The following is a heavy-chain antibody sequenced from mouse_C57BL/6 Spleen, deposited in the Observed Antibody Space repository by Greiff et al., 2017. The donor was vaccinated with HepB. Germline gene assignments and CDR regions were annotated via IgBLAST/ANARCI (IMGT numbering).Heavy chain of an antibody. CDR1: GYSITSGYY. D-gene: IGHD2-4*01. J-gene: IGHJ2*01. CDR3: AREGYDYDGEDFDY. V-gene: IGHV3-6*01. CDR2: ISYDGSN. Sequence: EVKLQESGPGLVKPSQSLSLTCSVTGYSITSGYYWNWIRQFPGNKLEWMGYISYDGSNNYNPSLKNRISITRDTSKNQFFLKLNSVTTEDTATYYCAREGYDYDGEDFDYWGQGTTLTVSS.